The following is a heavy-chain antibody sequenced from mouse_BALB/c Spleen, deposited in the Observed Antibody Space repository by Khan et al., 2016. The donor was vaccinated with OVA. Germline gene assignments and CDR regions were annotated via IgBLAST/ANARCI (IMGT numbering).Heavy chain of an antibody. V-gene: IGHV1S132*01. Sequence: VQLQQSGTELVRPGASVKLSCKTSGYIFTSYWIHWVKQRSGQGLEWIARIYPGTGSAYYNEKFKGKATLTADRSSSTAYMQLSSLKSEDSAGYLGAREKYSNYWGAMDYWGQGTSVTVSS. D-gene: IGHD2-5*01. CDR1: GYIFTSYW. J-gene: IGHJ4*01. CDR3: AREKYSNYWGAMDY. CDR2: IYPGTGSA.